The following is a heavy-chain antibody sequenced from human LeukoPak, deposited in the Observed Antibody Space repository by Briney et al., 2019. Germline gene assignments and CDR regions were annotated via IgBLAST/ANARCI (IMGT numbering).Heavy chain of an antibody. Sequence: SETLSLTCTVSGGSISSGDYYWSWIRQPPGKGLEWIGYIYYSGSTYYNPSLKSRVTISVDTSKNQSSLKLSSVTAADTAVYYCARDGGYSYALGFGMDVWGQGTTVTVSS. D-gene: IGHD5-18*01. CDR1: GGSISSGDYY. J-gene: IGHJ6*02. V-gene: IGHV4-30-4*01. CDR3: ARDGGYSYALGFGMDV. CDR2: IYYSGST.